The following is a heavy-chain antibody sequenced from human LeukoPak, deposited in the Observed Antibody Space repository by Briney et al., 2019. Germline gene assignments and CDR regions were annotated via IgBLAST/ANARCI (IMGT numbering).Heavy chain of an antibody. J-gene: IGHJ2*01. CDR3: VRVGDHFHWYLDL. Sequence: PGGSLRLSCAASGFTVSNNYMNWVRQAPGKGLEWVAIIYSGCSTYYAVSIVGRVIVSSDSSKNTLSLLMRNMRAEDQAVCYCVRVGDHFHWYLDLWGRGTLVTVSS. D-gene: IGHD3-3*02. CDR1: GFTVSNNY. V-gene: IGHV3-53*01. CDR2: IYSGCST.